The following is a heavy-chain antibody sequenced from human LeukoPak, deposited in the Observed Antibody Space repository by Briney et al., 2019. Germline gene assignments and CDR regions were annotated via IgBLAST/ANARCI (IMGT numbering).Heavy chain of an antibody. V-gene: IGHV4-38-2*02. CDR1: GYSISSGYY. Sequence: PSETLSLTCTVSGYSISSGYYWGWIRQPPGKGLEWIGSIYHSGSTYYNPSLKSRVTISVDTSKNQFSLKLSSVTAADTAVYYCAREVGGWYYYGSGSFPDYWGQGTLVTVSS. CDR3: AREVGGWYYYGSGSFPDY. J-gene: IGHJ4*02. D-gene: IGHD3-10*01. CDR2: IYHSGST.